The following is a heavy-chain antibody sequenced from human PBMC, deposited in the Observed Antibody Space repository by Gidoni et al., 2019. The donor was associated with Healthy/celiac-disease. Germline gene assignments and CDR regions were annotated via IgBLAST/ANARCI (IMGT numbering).Heavy chain of an antibody. CDR2: IRSKANNYAT. J-gene: IGHJ4*02. CDR1: GFTFSDSA. D-gene: IGHD4-4*01. V-gene: IGHV3-73*02. CDR3: STREMARNYHFDY. Sequence: EVQLVESGGGLVQPGGSLKLSCAASGFTFSDSAMHWVRQASGKGLEWVGRIRSKANNYATASAASVKGSFTISRDDSKNTAFLQMNSLKTEDTAVYYCSTREMARNYHFDYWGQGTLVTVSS.